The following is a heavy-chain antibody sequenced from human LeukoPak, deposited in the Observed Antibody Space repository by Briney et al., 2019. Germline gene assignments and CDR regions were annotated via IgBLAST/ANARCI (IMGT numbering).Heavy chain of an antibody. CDR2: IYPGDSET. J-gene: IGHJ4*02. CDR1: GYTFTTYW. D-gene: IGHD3-10*01. CDR3: ARKYYYGSGTYFLVDY. Sequence: GESLKISCKGFGYTFTTYWIGWVRQLPGKGLEWMGIIYPGDSETRYSPSFQGQVIISADKSISTAYLHWSSLKASDTAMYYCARKYYYGSGTYFLVDYWGQGTPVTVSS. V-gene: IGHV5-51*01.